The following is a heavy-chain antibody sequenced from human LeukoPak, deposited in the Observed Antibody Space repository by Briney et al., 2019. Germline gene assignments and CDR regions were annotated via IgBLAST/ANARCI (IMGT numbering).Heavy chain of an antibody. D-gene: IGHD6-19*01. J-gene: IGHJ4*02. CDR2: IHSGGGST. CDR1: GYNLTSFY. Sequence: ATVKVSCKASGYNLTSFYLHWVRQAPGQGLEWMGMIHSGGGSTTYAQKFQGRVSMTRDTSTSTVYMELSSLTSEDTAMYYCARLRVADSTTYWGQGTLVTVSS. CDR3: ARLRVADSTTY. V-gene: IGHV1-46*03.